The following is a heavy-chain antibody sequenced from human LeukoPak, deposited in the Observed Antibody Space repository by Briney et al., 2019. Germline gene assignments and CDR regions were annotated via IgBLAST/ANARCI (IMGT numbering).Heavy chain of an antibody. CDR1: GFTFSSYA. J-gene: IGHJ4*02. CDR3: AREVLVAGAWFDY. V-gene: IGHV3-30-3*01. Sequence: GGSLRLSCETAGFTFSSYAMHWVRQAPGKGLEWVAVISYDGSNKYYADSVKGRFTISRDNSKNTLYLQMNSLRTEDTAVYYCAREVLVAGAWFDYWGQGTLVTVSS. D-gene: IGHD6-19*01. CDR2: ISYDGSNK.